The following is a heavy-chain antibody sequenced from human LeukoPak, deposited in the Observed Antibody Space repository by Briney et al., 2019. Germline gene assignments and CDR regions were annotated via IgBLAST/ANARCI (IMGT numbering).Heavy chain of an antibody. CDR2: ISVDGGST. Sequence: GGSLRLSCAASGFAVDDYAMHWVRQAPGKGLEWVSLISVDGGSTYYADSVKGRFTISRDNSKNSLYLQMNSLRTEDTALYYCAKDTTIFGVAPPDYWGQGTLVTVSS. CDR1: GFAVDDYA. D-gene: IGHD3-3*01. CDR3: AKDTTIFGVAPPDY. V-gene: IGHV3-43*02. J-gene: IGHJ4*02.